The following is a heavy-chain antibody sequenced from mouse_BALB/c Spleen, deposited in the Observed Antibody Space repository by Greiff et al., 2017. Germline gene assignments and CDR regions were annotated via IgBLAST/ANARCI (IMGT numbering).Heavy chain of an antibody. Sequence: QVQLQQSGAELVKPGASVKLSCKASGYTFTSYWMHWVKQRPGQGLEWIGEIDPSDSYTNYNQKFKGKATLTVDKSSSTAYMQLSSLTSEDSAVYYCARSGGYDEAMDYWGQGTSVTVSS. CDR3: ARSGGYDEAMDY. V-gene: IGHV1-69*02. CDR1: GYTFTSYW. CDR2: IDPSDSYT. D-gene: IGHD2-2*01. J-gene: IGHJ4*01.